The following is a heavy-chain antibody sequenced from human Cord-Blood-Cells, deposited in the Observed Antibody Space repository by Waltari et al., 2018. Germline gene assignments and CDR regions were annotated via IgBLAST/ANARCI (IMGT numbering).Heavy chain of an antibody. CDR3: AREEHSSSWYAFDI. J-gene: IGHJ3*02. D-gene: IGHD6-13*01. Sequence: QVQLQELGPGLVKPSETLSLTCTVSGGSISSYYWSWIRQPPGKGLEWIGYIYYSGSTNYNPSLKSRVTISVDTSKNQFSLKLSSVTAADTAVYYCAREEHSSSWYAFDIWGQGTMVTVSS. CDR1: GGSISSYY. CDR2: IYYSGST. V-gene: IGHV4-59*01.